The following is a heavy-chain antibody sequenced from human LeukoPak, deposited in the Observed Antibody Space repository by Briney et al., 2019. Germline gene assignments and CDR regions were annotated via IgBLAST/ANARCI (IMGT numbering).Heavy chain of an antibody. CDR2: INHSGST. D-gene: IGHD3-3*01. Sequence: SETLSLTCAVSGGSFSGYYWSWIRQPPGKGLEWIGEINHSGSTNYNPSLKSRVTISVDTSKNQFSLKLSSVTAADTAVYYCAGGRLNSYDFWSGYYEDYFDYWGQGTLVTVSS. V-gene: IGHV4-34*01. J-gene: IGHJ4*02. CDR1: GGSFSGYY. CDR3: AGGRLNSYDFWSGYYEDYFDY.